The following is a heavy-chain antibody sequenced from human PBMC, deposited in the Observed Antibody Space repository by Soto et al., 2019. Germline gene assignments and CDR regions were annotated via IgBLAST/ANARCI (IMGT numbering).Heavy chain of an antibody. CDR3: ARQGYVAANFDY. CDR1: GGSFSGYY. V-gene: IGHV4-34*01. J-gene: IGHJ4*02. Sequence: QVQLQQWGAGLLKPSETLSLTCAVYGGSFSGYYWSWIRQPPGKGLEWIGEINHSGSTNYNPSLKSRVTISVDTPKNQFSLKLSSVTAADTAVYYCARQGYVAANFDYWGQGTLVTVSS. D-gene: IGHD6-13*01. CDR2: INHSGST.